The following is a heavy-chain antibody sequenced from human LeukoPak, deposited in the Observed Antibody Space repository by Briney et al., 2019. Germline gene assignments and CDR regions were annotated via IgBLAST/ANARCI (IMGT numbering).Heavy chain of an antibody. CDR2: ISGNGRFT. D-gene: IGHD2/OR15-2a*01. CDR1: GFNFSDYG. V-gene: IGHV3-43*02. J-gene: IGHJ4*02. CDR3: AKEQRPDSFSDFDY. Sequence: GGSLRLSCAASGFNFSDYGIHWVRQAPGKGLEWLSVISGNGRFTDYADSVKGRFTISRDNSKNSLFLQIHSVRTEDTAFYYCAKEQRPDSFSDFDYCGQGTLVTVSS.